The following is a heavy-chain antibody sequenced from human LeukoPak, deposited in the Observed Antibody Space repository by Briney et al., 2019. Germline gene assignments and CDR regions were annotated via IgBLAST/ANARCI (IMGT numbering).Heavy chain of an antibody. CDR3: AREGILGAYDY. CDR2: IKQDGNEK. J-gene: IGHJ4*02. D-gene: IGHD1-26*01. CDR1: GFTFSFYW. Sequence: GGSLRLSCAASGFTFSFYWMSWVRQAPGKGLEWVANIKQDGNEKYYVDSVKGRFTISRDNAKNSLYLQMNSLRAEDTAVYYCAREGILGAYDYWGQGTLVTVSS. V-gene: IGHV3-7*01.